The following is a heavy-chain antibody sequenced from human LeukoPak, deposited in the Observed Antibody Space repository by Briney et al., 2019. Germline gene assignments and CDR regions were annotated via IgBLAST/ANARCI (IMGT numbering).Heavy chain of an antibody. J-gene: IGHJ6*03. CDR2: ISSGSKYI. V-gene: IGHV3-21*01. D-gene: IGHD2/OR15-2a*01. CDR3: ARVSDYYFYMDV. Sequence: GGSLRLSCAASGFTFSSYGMHWVRQAPGKGLEWVSSISSGSKYIYYADSVKGRFTSSRDNAKNSLYLQMNSLRAEDTAVYYCARVSDYYFYMDVWGKGTTVTVSS. CDR1: GFTFSSYG.